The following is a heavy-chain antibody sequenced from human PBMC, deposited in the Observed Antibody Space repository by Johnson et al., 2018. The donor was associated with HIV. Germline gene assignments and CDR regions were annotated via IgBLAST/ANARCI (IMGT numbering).Heavy chain of an antibody. CDR2: IRYDGSNK. J-gene: IGHJ3*02. V-gene: IGHV3-30*02. Sequence: QVQLVESGGGVVQPGGSLRLSCAASGFTFSSYGMHWVRQAPGKGLEWVAFIRYDGSNKYYADSVKGRFTISRDNSKNTLYLQMNSLRAEDTAVYYCAKELGIPSGWYRGAFDIWGQGTMVTVSS. CDR3: AKELGIPSGWYRGAFDI. CDR1: GFTFSSYG. D-gene: IGHD6-19*01.